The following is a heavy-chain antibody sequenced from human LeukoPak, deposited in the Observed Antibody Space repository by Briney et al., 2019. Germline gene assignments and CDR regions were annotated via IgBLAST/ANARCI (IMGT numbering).Heavy chain of an antibody. D-gene: IGHD6-19*01. CDR2: ISSSGSYI. Sequence: GGSLRLSCAASGFTFSSYSMNWVRQAPGKGLEWVSSISSSGSYIYYADSVKGRFTISRDNAKNSLYLQMNSLRAEDTAVYYCAKDRIAVAGIDAFDIWGQGTMVTVSS. CDR3: AKDRIAVAGIDAFDI. J-gene: IGHJ3*02. CDR1: GFTFSSYS. V-gene: IGHV3-21*01.